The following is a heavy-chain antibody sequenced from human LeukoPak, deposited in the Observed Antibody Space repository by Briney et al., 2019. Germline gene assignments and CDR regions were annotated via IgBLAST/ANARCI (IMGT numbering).Heavy chain of an antibody. V-gene: IGHV4-39*07. CDR3: ARDRRLASYDW. CDR2: IYQSGST. Sequence: SETLSLTCNVSGCSISTSSDCWGWIRPPPGKGLEWIGCIYQSGSTYYNPSLKSRVTISVDTSKNQFSLRLSSVTAADTAVYYCARDRRLASYDWWGQGPLVIVSS. CDR1: GCSISTSSDC. D-gene: IGHD3-22*01. J-gene: IGHJ4*02.